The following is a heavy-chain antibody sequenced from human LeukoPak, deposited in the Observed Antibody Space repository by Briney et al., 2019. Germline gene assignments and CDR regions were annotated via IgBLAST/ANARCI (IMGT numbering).Heavy chain of an antibody. CDR1: GYTFTSYD. J-gene: IGHJ4*02. V-gene: IGHV1-8*01. D-gene: IGHD7-27*01. CDR2: MNPNSGNT. CDR3: ARATNGGSGFDY. Sequence: ALVKVSCKASGYTFTSYDINWVRQATGQGLEWMGWMNPNSGNTGYAQKFQGRVTMTRNTSISTAYMELSSLRSEDTAVYYCARATNGGSGFDYWGQGTLVTVSS.